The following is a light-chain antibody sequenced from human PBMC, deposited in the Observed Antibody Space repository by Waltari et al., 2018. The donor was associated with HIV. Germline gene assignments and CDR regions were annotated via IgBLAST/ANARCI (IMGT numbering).Light chain of an antibody. CDR2: STY. J-gene: IGLJ3*02. CDR1: SDSVSINYY. V-gene: IGLV8-61*01. Sequence: QTVVTQAPSFSVSPGGTVTLPCALNSDSVSINYYPGWFQQTPGQAPRTLISSTYSRSSGVPDRFSGSILGNKAALTITGAQADDDSVYFCALYMTGAKWVFGGGTKLTVL. CDR3: ALYMTGAKWV.